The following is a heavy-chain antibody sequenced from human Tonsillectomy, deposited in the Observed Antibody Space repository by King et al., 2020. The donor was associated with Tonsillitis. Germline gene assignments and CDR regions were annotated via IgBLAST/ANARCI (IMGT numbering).Heavy chain of an antibody. J-gene: IGHJ6*02. CDR2: IYYSGTT. CDR3: GRLPLVWFGESGGMDV. D-gene: IGHD3-10*01. CDR1: GDSVRSGDYY. Sequence: LQLQESGPGLVKPSQTLSLTCTVSGDSVRSGDYYWNWIRQPPGKGLEWIAYIYYSGTTHYNPSLKSRLSISIDTTNNQFSLKLNAVTAADTAVYYCGRLPLVWFGESGGMDVWGQGTTVTVSS. V-gene: IGHV4-30-4*01.